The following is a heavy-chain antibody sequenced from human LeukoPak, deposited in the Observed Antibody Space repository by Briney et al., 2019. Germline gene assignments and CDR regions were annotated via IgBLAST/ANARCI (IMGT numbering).Heavy chain of an antibody. CDR2: IYYSGST. CDR3: ASTYYYGSSGDRFDY. D-gene: IGHD3-22*01. J-gene: IGHJ4*02. CDR1: GGSISSYY. Sequence: SETLSLTCTVSGGSISSYYWSWIRQPPGKGLELIWYIYYSGSTNYNPSLKSRVTISLDTSKNQFSLQLTSVTAADTAVYYCASTYYYGSSGDRFDYWGQGTLVTVSS. V-gene: IGHV4-59*01.